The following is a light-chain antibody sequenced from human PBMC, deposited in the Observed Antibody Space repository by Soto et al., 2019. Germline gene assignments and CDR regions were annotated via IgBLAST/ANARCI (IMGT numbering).Light chain of an antibody. J-gene: IGKJ4*01. CDR1: QSISDW. V-gene: IGKV1-5*01. CDR2: DAS. CDR3: QQYNSSPLT. Sequence: DIQMTQSPSTLSASVGDRVTITCRANQSISDWLAWYQQKPAKAPNLLIYDASNLESGVPSRFSGSGSGTEFTLTISSLQPDDFATYYCQQYNSSPLTFGGGTKMEIK.